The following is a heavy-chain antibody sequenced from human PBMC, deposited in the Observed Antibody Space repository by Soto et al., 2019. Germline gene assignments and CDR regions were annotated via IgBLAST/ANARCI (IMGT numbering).Heavy chain of an antibody. CDR2: INHSGST. CDR3: ARQRRIYGSGRRNWFDP. CDR1: GGSFSGYY. Sequence: SETLSLTCAVYGGSFSGYYWSWIRQPPGKGLEWIGEINHSGSTNYNPSLKSRVTISVDTSKNQFSLKLSSVTAADTAVYYCARQRRIYGSGRRNWFDPWGQGTLVTVSS. D-gene: IGHD3-10*01. J-gene: IGHJ5*02. V-gene: IGHV4-34*01.